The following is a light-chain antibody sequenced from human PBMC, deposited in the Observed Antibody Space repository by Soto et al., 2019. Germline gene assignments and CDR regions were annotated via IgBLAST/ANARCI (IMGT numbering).Light chain of an antibody. V-gene: IGLV2-14*01. J-gene: IGLJ1*01. CDR1: SSDVGAYNY. Sequence: QSVRTQPASVSGSPGQSITISCTGTSSDVGAYNYVSWYQQQSGKAPKLLIHEVSSRPAGVSDRFSGSKSGNTASLTISGLQAEAEADYYCSAFATSRAYVFGIGTKVTVL. CDR2: EVS. CDR3: SAFATSRAYV.